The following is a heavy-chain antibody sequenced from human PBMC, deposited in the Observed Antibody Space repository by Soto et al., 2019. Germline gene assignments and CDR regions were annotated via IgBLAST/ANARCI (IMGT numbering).Heavy chain of an antibody. CDR3: AHSNSYGDYLPANWFDP. V-gene: IGHV2-5*02. D-gene: IGHD4-17*01. Sequence: QITLKESGPTLVKPTQTLTLTCTFSGFSLSTSGVGVGWIRQPPGKALEWLALIYWDDDKRYSPSLKSRLTITKDTSKNQVVLTMTNMDPVDTATYYCAHSNSYGDYLPANWFDPWGQGTLVTVSS. CDR1: GFSLSTSGVG. CDR2: IYWDDDK. J-gene: IGHJ5*02.